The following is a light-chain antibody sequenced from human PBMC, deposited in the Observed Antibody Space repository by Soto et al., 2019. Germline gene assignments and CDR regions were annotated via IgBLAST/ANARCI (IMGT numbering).Light chain of an antibody. J-gene: IGLJ1*01. V-gene: IGLV2-8*01. Sequence: QSALTQPPSASGSPGQSVTISCTGTSSDVGGYNYVSWYQHHPGKAPQLIIYEVYKRPSGVPDRFSGSKSGNTAALTVSGLQAEDEADYYCSSYVGTNSYVFGTGTKVTGL. CDR3: SSYVGTNSYV. CDR1: SSDVGGYNY. CDR2: EVY.